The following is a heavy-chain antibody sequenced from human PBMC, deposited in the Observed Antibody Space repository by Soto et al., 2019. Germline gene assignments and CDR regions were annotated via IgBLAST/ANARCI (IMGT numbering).Heavy chain of an antibody. CDR3: ARTESGTFDP. V-gene: IGHV4-30-2*01. Sequence: QLQLQESGSGLVKPSQTLSLTCAVSGGSISSGGYSWSWIRQPPGKGLEWIGYIYHMGSTYYNPSLKSRVTKSVARAKNQFSLKLSSVTAADTAVYYCARTESGTFDPWGQGTLVTVSS. D-gene: IGHD1-7*01. CDR2: IYHMGST. CDR1: GGSISSGGYS. J-gene: IGHJ5*02.